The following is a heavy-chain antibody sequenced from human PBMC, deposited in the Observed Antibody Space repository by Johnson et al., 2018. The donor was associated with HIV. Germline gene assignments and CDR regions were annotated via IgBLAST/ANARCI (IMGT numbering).Heavy chain of an antibody. CDR2: ISSSGGST. V-gene: IGHV3-64*01. D-gene: IGHD6-13*01. CDR3: ARERRSSSWYDASDI. CDR1: GFTFSTYA. J-gene: IGHJ3*02. Sequence: VQLVESGGGLVQPGGSLRLSCAVSGFTFSTYAMHWVRQAPGKGLEYVSGISSSGGSTFYANSVKGRFTISRDNSRNRLYLQMGSLRDEDMAVYYCARERRSSSWYDASDIGGQGTMVTVSS.